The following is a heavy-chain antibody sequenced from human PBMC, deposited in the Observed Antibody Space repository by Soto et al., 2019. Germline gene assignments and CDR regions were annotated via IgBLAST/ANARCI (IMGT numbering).Heavy chain of an antibody. CDR3: ARGLAAAGLFGFGP. Sequence: SETLSLTCTVSGGSISSDGSYWSWIRQHPGKGPEWIGCLFYSGSTYYNPSLKSRVTISVDTSKNQFSLKLSSVTAADTAVYYCARGLAAAGLFGFGPWGQRTLVTGSS. CDR2: LFYSGST. J-gene: IGHJ5*02. V-gene: IGHV4-31*03. CDR1: GGSISSDGSY. D-gene: IGHD6-13*01.